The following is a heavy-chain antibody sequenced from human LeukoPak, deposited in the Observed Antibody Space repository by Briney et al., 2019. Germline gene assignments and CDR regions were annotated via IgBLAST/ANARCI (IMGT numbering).Heavy chain of an antibody. V-gene: IGHV4-59*08. D-gene: IGHD4-23*01. CDR2: IFYSGST. J-gene: IGHJ3*02. CDR1: GGSISSYY. CDR3: ARLSTVVTGYSFDI. Sequence: SETLSLTCTVSGGSISSYYWSWIRQPPGKGLEWIGYIFYSGSTNYNPSLKSRATISVDTSKNQFSLKLTSVTAADTAVYYCARLSTVVTGYSFDIWGQGTMVTVSS.